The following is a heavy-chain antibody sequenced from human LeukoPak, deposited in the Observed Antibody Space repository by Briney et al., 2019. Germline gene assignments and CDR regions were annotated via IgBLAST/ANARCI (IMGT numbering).Heavy chain of an antibody. CDR3: AKDGGRYRFDF. V-gene: IGHV3-30*02. Sequence: GGSLRLSCVASEFIFSGFNIHWVRQAPGRGLEWVSFIRNDETEIHYADFAKGRFTISRDRSKNSVYLQMNSLRPDDTALYYCAKDGGRYRFDFWGQGTMVTVSS. D-gene: IGHD3-16*02. CDR2: IRNDETEI. CDR1: EFIFSGFN. J-gene: IGHJ4*02.